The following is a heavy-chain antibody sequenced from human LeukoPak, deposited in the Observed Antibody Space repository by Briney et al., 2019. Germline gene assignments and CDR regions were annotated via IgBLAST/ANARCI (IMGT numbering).Heavy chain of an antibody. J-gene: IGHJ4*02. D-gene: IGHD4-23*01. Sequence: PGGSLRLSCEASAFTFSSYWMSWVRQAPGKGLEWVANIKEDGSAINYVDSVKGRFTISRDNAKNSLLLQMHSLRVEDTAVYYCARDRGYSSFDYWGQGTLVTVSS. CDR2: IKEDGSAI. V-gene: IGHV3-7*01. CDR1: AFTFSSYW. CDR3: ARDRGYSSFDY.